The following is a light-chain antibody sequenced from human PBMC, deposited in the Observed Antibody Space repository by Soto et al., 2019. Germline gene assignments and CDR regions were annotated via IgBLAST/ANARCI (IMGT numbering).Light chain of an antibody. Sequence: EIVLTQSPGTLSLSPGERATLSCRASQSISSLYLAWYQQKRGQAPRLLMSGASSRASGIPDRFSGSGSGTDFTLIISRLEPEDFAVYYCQQFDALPRTFGQGTKVEFK. CDR3: QQFDALPRT. CDR2: GAS. CDR1: QSISSLY. J-gene: IGKJ1*01. V-gene: IGKV3-20*01.